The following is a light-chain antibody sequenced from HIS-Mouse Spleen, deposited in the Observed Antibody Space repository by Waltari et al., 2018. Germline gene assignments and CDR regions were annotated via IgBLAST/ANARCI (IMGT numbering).Light chain of an antibody. CDR1: SSDVGGYNY. CDR3: SSYTSSSFNVV. V-gene: IGLV2-14*03. J-gene: IGLJ2*01. Sequence: QSALTQPASVSGSPGQSITISCTGTSSDVGGYNYVSWYQKHPGKAPKLMIYDVSNRPSGVSNPSAGSKSGNTASLTISGLQAEDEADYYCSSYTSSSFNVVFGGGTKLTVL. CDR2: DVS.